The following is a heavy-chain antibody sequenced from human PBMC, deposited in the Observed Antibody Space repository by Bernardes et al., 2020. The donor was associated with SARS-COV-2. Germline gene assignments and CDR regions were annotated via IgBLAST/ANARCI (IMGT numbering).Heavy chain of an antibody. CDR1: GGTFSSYA. CDR3: ARGCWGGSYYRHYYYGMDV. CDR2: IIPIFGTA. Sequence: SVKVSCKASGGTFSSYAISWVRQAPGQGLEWMGRIIPIFGTANYAQKFQGRVTITADESTSTAYMELSSLRSEDTAVYYCARGCWGGSYYRHYYYGMDVWGQGTTVTVSS. V-gene: IGHV1-69*13. J-gene: IGHJ6*02. D-gene: IGHD3-10*01.